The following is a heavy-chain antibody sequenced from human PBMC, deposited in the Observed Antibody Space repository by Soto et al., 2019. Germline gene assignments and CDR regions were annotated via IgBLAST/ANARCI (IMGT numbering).Heavy chain of an antibody. V-gene: IGHV3-73*01. D-gene: IGHD4-17*01. CDR3: TIRTVTTYYYYYMDV. CDR1: GFTFSGSA. J-gene: IGHJ6*03. Sequence: PGGSLRLSCAASGFTFSGSAMHWVRQASGKGLEWVGRIRSKANSYATAYAASVKGRFTISRDDLKNTAYLQMNSLKTEDTAVYYCTIRTVTTYYYYYMDVWGKGTTVTVSS. CDR2: IRSKANSYAT.